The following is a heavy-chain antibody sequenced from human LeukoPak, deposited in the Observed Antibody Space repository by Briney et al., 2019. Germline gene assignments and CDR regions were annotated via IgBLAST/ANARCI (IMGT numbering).Heavy chain of an antibody. CDR2: ISYDGSNK. CDR3: ARGYYYGSGSYSPFDY. D-gene: IGHD3-10*01. Sequence: PGGALRLSCAASGFTFSSYAMHWVRQAPGKGLEWVAVISYDGSNKYYADSVKGRFTISRDNSKNTLYLQMNGLRAEDTAVYYCARGYYYGSGSYSPFDYWGQGTLVTVSS. J-gene: IGHJ4*02. V-gene: IGHV3-30-3*01. CDR1: GFTFSSYA.